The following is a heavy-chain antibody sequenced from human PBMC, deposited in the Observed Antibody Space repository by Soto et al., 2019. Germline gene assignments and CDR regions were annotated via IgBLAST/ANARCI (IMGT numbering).Heavy chain of an antibody. J-gene: IGHJ5*01. CDR2: TYYRSKWYN. D-gene: IGHD2-8*01. CDR3: ARLIGNSWLDS. V-gene: IGHV6-1*01. Sequence: SQTLSLTCAISGDSVSSNSAARKWIRQSPSRGLEWLGRTYYRSKWYNDYAVSVKGRITINPDTSNNQLSLQLNSVTPDDTAVYYCARLIGNSWLDSWGQGTLVTVSS. CDR1: GDSVSSNSAA.